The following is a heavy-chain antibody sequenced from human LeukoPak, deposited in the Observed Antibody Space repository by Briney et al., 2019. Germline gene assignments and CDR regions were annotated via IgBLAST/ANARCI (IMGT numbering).Heavy chain of an antibody. CDR1: GYSISSGYY. CDR3: ARDDGGRWDY. Sequence: SETLSLTCTVSGYSISSGYYWGWIRQPPGKGLEWIGSIFHSGSTYYNPSLKSRVTISVDTSKNQFSLKLSSVTAADTAVYYCARDDGGRWDYWGQGTLVTVSS. D-gene: IGHD4-23*01. J-gene: IGHJ4*02. V-gene: IGHV4-38-2*02. CDR2: IFHSGST.